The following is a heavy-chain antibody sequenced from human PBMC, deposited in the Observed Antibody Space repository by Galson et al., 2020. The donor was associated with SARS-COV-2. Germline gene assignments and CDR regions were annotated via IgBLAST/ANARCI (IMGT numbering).Heavy chain of an antibody. CDR2: ISSSGSTI. V-gene: IGHV3-11*01. CDR1: GFTFSDYY. D-gene: IGHD3-3*01. Sequence: GGSLRLSCVASGFTFSDYYMSWIRQAPGKGLEWVSYISSSGSTIYYADSVKGRFTISRDNAKNSLYLQMNSLRAEDTAVYYCARDYSIITNCRVVTKYGMDVGSQGTTVIITS. J-gene: IGHJ6*02. CDR3: ARDYSIITNCRVVTKYGMDV.